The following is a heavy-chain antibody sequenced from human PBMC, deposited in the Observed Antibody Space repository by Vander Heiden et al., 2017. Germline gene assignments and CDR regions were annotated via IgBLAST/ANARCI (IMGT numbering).Heavy chain of an antibody. D-gene: IGHD3-3*01. CDR1: GGTFSNYT. Sequence: QVQLVQSGAEVKEPGSSVTVSCKASGGTFSNYTISWVRQAPGQGLEWMGRIIPRFASATYPQKFQGRVTITADESTTTAYMELSSLRSEDSALYFCARQKRFLGPVDSWGQGTLVTVSS. J-gene: IGHJ4*02. CDR3: ARQKRFLGPVDS. CDR2: IIPRFASA. V-gene: IGHV1-69*18.